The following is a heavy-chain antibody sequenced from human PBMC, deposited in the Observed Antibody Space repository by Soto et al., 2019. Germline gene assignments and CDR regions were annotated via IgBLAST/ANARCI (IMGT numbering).Heavy chain of an antibody. CDR3: ARDGSSRYGLDYYYGMDV. CDR2: IYISGST. V-gene: IGHV4-4*07. CDR1: GGSISSYY. J-gene: IGHJ6*04. Sequence: SETLSLTCTVSGGSISSYYWSWIRQPAGTGLGWIGRIYISGSTNYNPSLTRRVTLSVATSTTQFSLTLSSVTAAATAASYCARDGSSRYGLDYYYGMDVWAKGTRVTVP. D-gene: IGHD6-13*01.